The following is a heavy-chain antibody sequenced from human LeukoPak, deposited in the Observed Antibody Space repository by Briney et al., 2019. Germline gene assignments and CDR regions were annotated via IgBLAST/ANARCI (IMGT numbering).Heavy chain of an antibody. Sequence: PSETLSLTCTVSGGSISSYYWNWIRQPPGKGLEWIGYIHDSGSTNYNPSLKSRVTISEDTSKNQFSLKLSSVTAADTAVYFCARGYCTGGSCPNFDYWGQGTLVTVSS. CDR2: IHDSGST. CDR1: GGSISSYY. D-gene: IGHD2-15*01. J-gene: IGHJ4*02. V-gene: IGHV4-59*08. CDR3: ARGYCTGGSCPNFDY.